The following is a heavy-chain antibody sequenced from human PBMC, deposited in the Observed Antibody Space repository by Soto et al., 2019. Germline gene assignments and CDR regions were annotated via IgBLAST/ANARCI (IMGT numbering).Heavy chain of an antibody. J-gene: IGHJ4*02. Sequence: TLSLTCTVSGCSITRGFYYWSSIRQPPGKGLEWIGYIYYSGSTYYNPSLKSRVTISVDTSKNQFSLKLSYVTAADTAVYYCARADIGDSIDYWGQGTLVTVSS. CDR3: ARADIGDSIDY. D-gene: IGHD2-21*02. V-gene: IGHV4-30-4*01. CDR2: IYYSGST. CDR1: GCSITRGFYY.